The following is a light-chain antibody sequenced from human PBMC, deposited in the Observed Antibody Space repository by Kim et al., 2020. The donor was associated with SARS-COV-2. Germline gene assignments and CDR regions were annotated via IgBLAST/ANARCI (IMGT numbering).Light chain of an antibody. V-gene: IGLV3-19*01. J-gene: IGLJ2*01. CDR2: GKN. Sequence: VALGQKVRLTCQGDSLRSDYATWYQHRHGQAPILVIYGKNNRPSGIPDRFSGSSSGNTASLTITGTRAGDEADYYCNSRDSNDNVVFGGGTKLTVL. CDR3: NSRDSNDNVV. CDR1: SLRSDY.